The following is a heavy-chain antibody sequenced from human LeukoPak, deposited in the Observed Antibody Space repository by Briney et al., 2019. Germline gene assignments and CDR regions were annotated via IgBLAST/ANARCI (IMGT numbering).Heavy chain of an antibody. CDR1: GFTFSSYS. CDR3: ARAPNYYDSRGYYYYYMDV. Sequence: PGGSLRLSCAASGFTFSSYSMNWVRQAPGKGLEWVSSISSSSSYIYYADSVKGRFTISRDNAKNSLYLQMNSLRAEDTAVYYCARAPNYYDSRGYYYYYMDVWGKGTTVTVSS. J-gene: IGHJ6*03. V-gene: IGHV3-21*01. CDR2: ISSSSSYI. D-gene: IGHD3-22*01.